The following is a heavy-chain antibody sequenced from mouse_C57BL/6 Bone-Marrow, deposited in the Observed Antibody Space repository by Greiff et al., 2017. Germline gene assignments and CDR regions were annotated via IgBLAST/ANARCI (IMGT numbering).Heavy chain of an antibody. CDR2: ISSGSSTI. CDR1: GFTFSDYG. J-gene: IGHJ2*01. V-gene: IGHV5-17*01. Sequence: EVQLVESGGGLVKPGGSLKLSCAASGFTFSDYGMHWVRQAPEKGLEWVAYISSGSSTIYYADTVKGRFTISRDNAKNTLFLQMTSLRSEDTAMYYCARPPITTVVVPYFDYWGQGTTLTVSS. CDR3: ARPPITTVVVPYFDY. D-gene: IGHD1-1*01.